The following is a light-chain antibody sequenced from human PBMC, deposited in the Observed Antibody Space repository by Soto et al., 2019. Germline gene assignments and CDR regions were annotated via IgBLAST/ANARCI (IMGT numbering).Light chain of an antibody. V-gene: IGLV2-14*02. Sequence: QSALTQPASVSGSPGQSITISCTGTTSDVGSYKFVSWYQHLPGKAPKLMIFEGSERPSGISDRFSGSKSGNTASLTISGLQPEDEGDYYCSSYASTSTAVFGTGTKLTVL. CDR2: EGS. CDR1: TSDVGSYKF. J-gene: IGLJ1*01. CDR3: SSYASTSTAV.